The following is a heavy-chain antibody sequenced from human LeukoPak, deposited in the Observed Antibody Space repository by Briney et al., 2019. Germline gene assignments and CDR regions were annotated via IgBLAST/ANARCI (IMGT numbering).Heavy chain of an antibody. Sequence: SEILSLTCTVSGGSISSSSYYWGWIRQPPGKGLEWIGSIYYSGSTYYNPSLKSRVTISVDTSKNQFSLKLSSVTAADTAVYYCARDLHTAGFRYFDYWGQGTLVTVSS. CDR1: GGSISSSSYY. CDR2: IYYSGST. D-gene: IGHD6-25*01. CDR3: ARDLHTAGFRYFDY. J-gene: IGHJ4*02. V-gene: IGHV4-39*02.